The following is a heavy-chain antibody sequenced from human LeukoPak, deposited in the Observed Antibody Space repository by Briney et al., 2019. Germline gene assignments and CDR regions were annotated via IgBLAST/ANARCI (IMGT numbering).Heavy chain of an antibody. CDR1: GFTCSSYG. D-gene: IGHD4-17*01. CDR2: ISYDGSNK. CDR3: AKDRDTVTTAGHPYYYYGMDV. J-gene: IGHJ6*02. V-gene: IGHV3-30*18. Sequence: SGGSLRLSCAASGFTCSSYGMHWVRQAPGMGRKWVAVISYDGSNKYYADSVKGRFTISRDNSKNTLYLQMNSLRAEDTAVYYCAKDRDTVTTAGHPYYYYGMDVWGQGTTVTVSS.